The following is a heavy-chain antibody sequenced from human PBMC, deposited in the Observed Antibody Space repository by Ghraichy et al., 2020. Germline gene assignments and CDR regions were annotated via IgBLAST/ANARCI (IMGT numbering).Heavy chain of an antibody. CDR1: GTSIDSHY. J-gene: IGHJ4*02. Sequence: SETLTLTCTVSGTSIDSHYWTWIRQSPGKGLKWIGYIYYSGTTNYNPSLESRVTISVDTSQNQFSLRLSSVTAADTAVYYCARVKTVSRLDYWGQGKPVTVSS. D-gene: IGHD2-21*02. V-gene: IGHV4-59*11. CDR3: ARVKTVSRLDY. CDR2: IYYSGTT.